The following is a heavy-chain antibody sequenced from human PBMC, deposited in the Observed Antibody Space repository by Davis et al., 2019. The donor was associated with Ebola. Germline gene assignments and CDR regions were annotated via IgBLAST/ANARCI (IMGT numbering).Heavy chain of an antibody. CDR3: ARDLLRGYSGYDSDYYGMDV. V-gene: IGHV1-69*13. CDR2: IIPIFGTA. D-gene: IGHD5-12*01. Sequence: SVKVSCKASGGTFSSYAISWVXXXXXXXXEGMGGIIPIFGTANYAQKFQGRVTITADESTSTAYMELRSLRSEDTAVYYCARDLLRGYSGYDSDYYGMDVWGQGTTVTVSS. J-gene: IGHJ6*02. CDR1: GGTFSSYA.